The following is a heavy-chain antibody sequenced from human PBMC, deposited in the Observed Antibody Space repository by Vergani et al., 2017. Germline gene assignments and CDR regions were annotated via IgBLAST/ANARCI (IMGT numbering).Heavy chain of an antibody. CDR2: ISAYNGNT. CDR3: ARGGSQLLYYYYYGMDV. Sequence: QVQLVQSGAEVKKPGASVKVSCKASGYTFTSYGISWVRQAPGQGLEWMGWISAYNGNTNYAQKLQGRVTMTRDTSISTAYMELSRLRSDDTAVYYCARGGSQLLYYYYYGMDVWGQGTTVTVSS. D-gene: IGHD2-2*01. CDR1: GYTFTSYG. V-gene: IGHV1-18*01. J-gene: IGHJ6*02.